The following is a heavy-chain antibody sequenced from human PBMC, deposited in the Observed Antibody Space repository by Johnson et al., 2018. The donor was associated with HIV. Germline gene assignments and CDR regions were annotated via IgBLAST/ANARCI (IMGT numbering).Heavy chain of an antibody. CDR2: ISGSGGST. Sequence: VQLVESGGGLIQPGRSLRLSCAASGFSFSSYAMHWVRQAPGKGLEWVSAISGSGGSTYYADSVKGRFTISRDNSKNTLYLQMNSLRAEDTAVYYCAKERGYSDGRGAFDIWGQGTMVTVSS. CDR1: GFSFSSYA. D-gene: IGHD5-18*01. CDR3: AKERGYSDGRGAFDI. V-gene: IGHV3-23*04. J-gene: IGHJ3*02.